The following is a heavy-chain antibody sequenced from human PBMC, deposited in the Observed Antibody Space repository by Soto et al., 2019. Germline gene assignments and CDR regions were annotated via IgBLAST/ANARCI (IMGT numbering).Heavy chain of an antibody. V-gene: IGHV3-21*01. Sequence: PGGSLRLSCAASGFTFSSYSMNWVRQAPGKGLEWVSSISSSSSYIYYADSVKGRFTISRDNAKNSLYLQMNSLRAEDTAVYYCARVQYYDFWSGYSGAFDIWGQGTMVTVSS. J-gene: IGHJ3*02. CDR1: GFTFSSYS. CDR2: ISSSSSYI. D-gene: IGHD3-3*01. CDR3: ARVQYYDFWSGYSGAFDI.